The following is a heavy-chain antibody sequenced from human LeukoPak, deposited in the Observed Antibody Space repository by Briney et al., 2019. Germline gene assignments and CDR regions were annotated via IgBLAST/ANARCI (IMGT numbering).Heavy chain of an antibody. CDR3: ARDQGTSGYYSNDAFDI. Sequence: SETLSLTCTVSGGSISSGGYYWSWIRQHPGKGLEWIGYIYYGGSTYYNPSLKSRVTISVDTSKNQFSLKLSSVTAADTAVYYCARDQGTSGYYSNDAFDIWGQGTMVTVSS. D-gene: IGHD3-22*01. J-gene: IGHJ3*02. CDR2: IYYGGST. CDR1: GGSISSGGYY. V-gene: IGHV4-31*03.